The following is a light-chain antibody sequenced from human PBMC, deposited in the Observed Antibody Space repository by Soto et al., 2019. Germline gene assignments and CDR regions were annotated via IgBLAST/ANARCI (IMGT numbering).Light chain of an antibody. V-gene: IGKV4-1*01. Sequence: DIVMTQSPDSLAVSLGERATINCKSSQSVLYSSNNKNYLAWYQQKLGQPPKLLIYWASTRESGVPDRFSGSGSGTDFTLTISSLQAEDVAFYYCQQYYSTPYTFGQGTKLEIK. CDR1: QSVLYSSNNKNY. CDR3: QQYYSTPYT. CDR2: WAS. J-gene: IGKJ2*01.